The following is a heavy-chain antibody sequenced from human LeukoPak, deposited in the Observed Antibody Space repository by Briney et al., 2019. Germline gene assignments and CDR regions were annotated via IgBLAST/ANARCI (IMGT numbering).Heavy chain of an antibody. J-gene: IGHJ5*02. Sequence: KPSETLSLTCAVYGGSFSGYYWSWIRQPPGKGLEWIGEIDHSGSTNYNPSLKSRVTISVDTSKNQFSLKLSSVTAADTAVYYCARGERSSSWYWFDPWGQGTLVTVSS. CDR2: IDHSGST. CDR3: ARGERSSSWYWFDP. D-gene: IGHD6-13*01. V-gene: IGHV4-34*01. CDR1: GGSFSGYY.